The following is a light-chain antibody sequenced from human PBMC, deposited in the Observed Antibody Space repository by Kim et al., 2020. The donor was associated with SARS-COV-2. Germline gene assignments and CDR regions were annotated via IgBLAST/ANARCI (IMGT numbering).Light chain of an antibody. J-gene: IGKJ1*01. V-gene: IGKV1-6*01. CDR3: LQYYTYPRT. CDR1: QGIRNE. Sequence: PSVGDTVTFTYRASQGIRNELGSYLQTPGKAPNLLIYAASHLQSGVPSRFRGGGSGTDFTLTISSLQPEDFAPYYCLQYYTYPRTFGQGTKVDIK. CDR2: AAS.